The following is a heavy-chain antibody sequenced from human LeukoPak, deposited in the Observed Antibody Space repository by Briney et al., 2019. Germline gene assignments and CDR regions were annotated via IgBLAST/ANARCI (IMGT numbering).Heavy chain of an antibody. D-gene: IGHD2/OR15-2a*01. CDR1: GYTLTELS. Sequence: ASVKVSCKVSGYTLTELSMHWVRQAPGKGLEWMGGFDPEDGETIYAQKFQDRLTITADTSTSTAYMELSSLKSEDTALYYCARGVDVSHFYDNNAYHFRSAFDIWGQGTMVTVSS. CDR2: FDPEDGET. J-gene: IGHJ3*02. V-gene: IGHV1-24*01. CDR3: ARGVDVSHFYDNNAYHFRSAFDI.